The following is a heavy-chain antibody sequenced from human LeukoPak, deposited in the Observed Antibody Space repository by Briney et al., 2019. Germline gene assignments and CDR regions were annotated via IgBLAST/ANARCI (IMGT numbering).Heavy chain of an antibody. CDR2: IKQDGSEK. V-gene: IGHV3-7*05. D-gene: IGHD1-26*01. CDR1: GFTFSSYW. Sequence: GGSLRLSCAASGFTFSSYWMSWVRQAPGKGLEWVANIKQDGSEKYYVGSVKGRITISRDNAKNSLYLQMNSLRAEDTAVYYCAREASGSLYYYYYGMDVWGQGTTVTVSS. J-gene: IGHJ6*02. CDR3: AREASGSLYYYYYGMDV.